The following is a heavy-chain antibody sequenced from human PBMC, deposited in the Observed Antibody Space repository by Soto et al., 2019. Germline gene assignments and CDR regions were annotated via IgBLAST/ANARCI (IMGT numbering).Heavy chain of an antibody. Sequence: ETLSLTCAVSGYSISSGYYWGWIRQPPGKGLEWIGSIYHSGSTYYNPSLKSRVTISVDTSKNQFSLKLSSVTAADTAVYYCAQEELRYFDYWGQGTLVTVS. D-gene: IGHD1-7*01. V-gene: IGHV4-38-2*01. J-gene: IGHJ4*02. CDR1: GYSISSGYY. CDR3: AQEELRYFDY. CDR2: IYHSGST.